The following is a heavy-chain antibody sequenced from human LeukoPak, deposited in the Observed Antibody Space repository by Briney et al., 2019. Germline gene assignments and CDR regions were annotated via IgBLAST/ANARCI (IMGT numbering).Heavy chain of an antibody. D-gene: IGHD3-3*01. CDR1: GGTFSSYA. CDR3: ARLAAFGIDY. J-gene: IGHJ4*02. CDR2: IIPIFGTA. Sequence: ASVKVSCKASGGTFSSYAISWVRQAPGQGLEWMGGIIPIFGTANYAQKFQGRVTITADESTSTAYMELSSLRSEDTAVFYCARLAAFGIDYWGQGTLVTVSS. V-gene: IGHV1-69*01.